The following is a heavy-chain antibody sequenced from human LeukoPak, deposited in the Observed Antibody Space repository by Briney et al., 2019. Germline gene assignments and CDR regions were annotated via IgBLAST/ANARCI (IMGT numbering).Heavy chain of an antibody. CDR3: ARGESDILTGYPKFDY. CDR2: ISSSSSTI. Sequence: GGSLGLSCAASGFTFSSYSMNWVRQAPGKGLEWGSYISSSSSTIYYADSVKGRFTISRDNAKNSLYLQMNSLRAEDTAVYYCARGESDILTGYPKFDYWGQGTLVTVSS. D-gene: IGHD3-9*01. V-gene: IGHV3-48*01. J-gene: IGHJ4*02. CDR1: GFTFSSYS.